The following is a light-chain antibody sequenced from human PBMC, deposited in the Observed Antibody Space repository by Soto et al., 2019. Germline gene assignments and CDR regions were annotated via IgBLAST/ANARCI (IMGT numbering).Light chain of an antibody. CDR1: SSNIGSNT. V-gene: IGLV1-44*01. CDR2: SNN. CDR3: AAWDDSLNGPV. Sequence: SVLTQPPSASGTPGQRVTISCSGASSNIGSNTVNWYQQFPGTAPKLLIYSNNQLPSGVPDRFSGSKSGTSASLAISDLQSEDEADYYCAAWDDSLNGPVFGGGTKLTVL. J-gene: IGLJ2*01.